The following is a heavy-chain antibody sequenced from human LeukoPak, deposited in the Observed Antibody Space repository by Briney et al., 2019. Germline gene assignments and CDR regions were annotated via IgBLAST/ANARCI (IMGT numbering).Heavy chain of an antibody. Sequence: GGSLRLSCAASGFTFSSYSMNWVRQAPGKGLEWVSSISSSSSYIYYADSVKGRFTISRDNAKNSLYLQMNSLRAEDTAVYYCARAGPGGKYCSSTSCYMGDYFDYWGQGTLVTVSS. CDR2: ISSSSSYI. D-gene: IGHD2-2*02. V-gene: IGHV3-21*01. CDR3: ARAGPGGKYCSSTSCYMGDYFDY. J-gene: IGHJ4*02. CDR1: GFTFSSYS.